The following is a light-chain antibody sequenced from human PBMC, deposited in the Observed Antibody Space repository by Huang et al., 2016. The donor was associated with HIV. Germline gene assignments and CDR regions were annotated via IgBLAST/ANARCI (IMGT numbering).Light chain of an antibody. CDR1: ESVSSS. J-gene: IGKJ5*01. Sequence: EIVMTQSPDTLSVFPGERVTLSCRASESVSSSLAGYQQKSGQAPTLLIYDASTRATGIPARFSGSGSGTEFTLTINSLLSEDFAVYYCQQYNDWPPITFGQGTRLDMK. CDR2: DAS. CDR3: QQYNDWPPIT. V-gene: IGKV3-15*01.